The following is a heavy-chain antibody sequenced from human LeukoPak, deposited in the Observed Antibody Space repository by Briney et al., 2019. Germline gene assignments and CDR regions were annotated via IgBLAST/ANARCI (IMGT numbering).Heavy chain of an antibody. CDR2: ISGSGGST. V-gene: IGHV3-23*01. D-gene: IGHD1-26*01. J-gene: IGHJ4*02. CDR3: AKGDSGSYYKDPYYFDY. CDR1: GFTFSSYA. Sequence: GGSLRLSCAASGFTFSSYAMSWVRQAPGKGLEWVSAISGSGGSTYYADSVKGRFTISRDNSKNTLYLQMNSLRAEDTAVCYCAKGDSGSYYKDPYYFDYWGQGTLVTVSS.